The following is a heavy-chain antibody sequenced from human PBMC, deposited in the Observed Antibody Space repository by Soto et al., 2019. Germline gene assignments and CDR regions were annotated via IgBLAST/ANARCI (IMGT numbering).Heavy chain of an antibody. CDR1: GFTFSSYA. CDR2: ISYDGSNK. CDR3: ARDPVAARPRLDY. Sequence: GGSLRLSCAASGFTFSSYAMHWVRQAPGKGLEWVAVISYDGSNKYYADSVKGRFTISRDNSKNTLYLQMNSLRAEDTAVYYCARDPVAARPRLDYWGQGTLVTVSS. V-gene: IGHV3-30-3*01. J-gene: IGHJ4*02. D-gene: IGHD6-6*01.